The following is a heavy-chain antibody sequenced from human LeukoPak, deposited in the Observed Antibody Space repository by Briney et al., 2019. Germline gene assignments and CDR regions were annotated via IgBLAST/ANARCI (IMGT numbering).Heavy chain of an antibody. D-gene: IGHD3-10*01. V-gene: IGHV3-30*02. CDR3: AKDWDDYYGSGSYFDY. CDR2: IRHDGSNK. CDR1: GFTFSSYG. Sequence: PGGSLRLSCAASGFTFSSYGMHWVRQAPGKGLEWVAFIRHDGSNKYYADSVKGRFTFSRDNSKNTLYLQMDSLRAEDTALYYCAKDWDDYYGSGSYFDYWGQGTLVTVSS. J-gene: IGHJ4*02.